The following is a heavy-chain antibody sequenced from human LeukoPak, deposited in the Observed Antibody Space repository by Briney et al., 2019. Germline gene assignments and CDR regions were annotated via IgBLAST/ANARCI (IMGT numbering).Heavy chain of an antibody. Sequence: GSLKISCKGSGYSFTSYWISWVRQMPGKGLEWMGRIDPSDSYTNYSPSFQGHVTISADKSISTAYLQWSTLQAPDTAMYYCARGDNSGWYFFDYWGQGTLVTVSS. CDR3: ARGDNSGWYFFDY. V-gene: IGHV5-10-1*01. CDR1: GYSFTSYW. CDR2: IDPSDSYT. D-gene: IGHD6-19*01. J-gene: IGHJ4*02.